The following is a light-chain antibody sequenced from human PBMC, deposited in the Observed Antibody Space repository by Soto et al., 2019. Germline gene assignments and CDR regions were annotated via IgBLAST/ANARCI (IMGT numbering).Light chain of an antibody. CDR1: QTVNNNY. CDR3: HQRNK. V-gene: IGKV3D-20*02. J-gene: IGKJ5*01. CDR2: GAS. Sequence: IVFTQASGTPAFFPRERAIPSCRASQTVNNNYLAWCQQKPGQAPRLLIYGASRRATGIPDRFSGSASGTDFTLTISSLEPEDFGVYFCHQRNKFGQGTRLEIK.